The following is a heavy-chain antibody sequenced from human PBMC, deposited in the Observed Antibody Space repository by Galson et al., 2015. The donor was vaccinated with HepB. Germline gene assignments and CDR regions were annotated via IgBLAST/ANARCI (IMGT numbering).Heavy chain of an antibody. D-gene: IGHD6-6*01. J-gene: IGHJ4*02. V-gene: IGHV1-18*01. CDR1: GYSFINYG. CDR2: ISGYNGDT. Sequence: SVKASCKASGYSFINYGITWVRQAPGQGLEWMGWISGYNGDTNYAQKFQDRVSMTTDTSTNTAYMELRSLRSDDTGMFYCARARYGSSPPDYWGQGTLVTVSS. CDR3: ARARYGSSPPDY.